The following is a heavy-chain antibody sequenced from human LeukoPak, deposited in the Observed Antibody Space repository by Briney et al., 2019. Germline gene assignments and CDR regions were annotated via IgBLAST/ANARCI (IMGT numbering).Heavy chain of an antibody. V-gene: IGHV3-23*01. D-gene: IGHD3-10*01. Sequence: HSGGSLRLSCAASGFTFSSYWMSWVRQAPGKGLEWVSAISGSGGSTYYADSVKGRFTISRDNSKNTLYLQMNSLRAEDTAVYYCVITMVRGVDFDYWGQGTLVTVSS. CDR3: VITMVRGVDFDY. J-gene: IGHJ4*02. CDR1: GFTFSSYW. CDR2: ISGSGGST.